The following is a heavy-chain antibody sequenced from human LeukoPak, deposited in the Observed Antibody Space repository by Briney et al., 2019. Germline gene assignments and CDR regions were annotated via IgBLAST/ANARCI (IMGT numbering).Heavy chain of an antibody. J-gene: IGHJ4*02. CDR1: GVTFSNYW. CDR2: IKPDGNEK. D-gene: IGHD2-15*01. Sequence: GGSLRLSCAASGVTFSNYWMSWLRQAPGRGLEWVANIKPDGNEKYFVDSVRGRFTISRDNAKNSLYLQMNSLRAEDTAVYFCARDLSGPSFYWGQGTLVTVSS. CDR3: ARDLSGPSFY. V-gene: IGHV3-7*01.